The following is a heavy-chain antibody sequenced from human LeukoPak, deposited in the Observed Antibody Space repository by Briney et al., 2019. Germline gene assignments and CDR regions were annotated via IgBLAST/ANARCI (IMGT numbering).Heavy chain of an antibody. CDR3: TRLTMVRGLILYFDY. J-gene: IGHJ4*02. V-gene: IGHV3-73*01. Sequence: GGSLKLSCAASGFTFSDSAMHWVRQASGKGLEWVGRIRSKANTYATAYAASVKGRFTISRDDSKNTAYLQMTSLKTEDTAVYYCTRLTMVRGLILYFDYGSQGTLVTVSS. CDR1: GFTFSDSA. D-gene: IGHD3-10*01. CDR2: IRSKANTYAT.